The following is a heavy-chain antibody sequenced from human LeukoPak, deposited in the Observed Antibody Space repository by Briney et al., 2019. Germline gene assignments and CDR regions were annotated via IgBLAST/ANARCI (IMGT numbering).Heavy chain of an antibody. J-gene: IGHJ4*02. V-gene: IGHV4-39*01. Sequence: PSETLSLTCTVSGGSISSSSYYWGWIRQPPGKGLEWIGSIYYSGSTYYNSSLKSRVTISVDTSKNQFSLKLSSVTAADTAVYYYASLITMTTVSYWGQGTLVTVSS. CDR2: IYYSGST. CDR3: ASLITMTTVSY. CDR1: GGSISSSSYY. D-gene: IGHD4-11*01.